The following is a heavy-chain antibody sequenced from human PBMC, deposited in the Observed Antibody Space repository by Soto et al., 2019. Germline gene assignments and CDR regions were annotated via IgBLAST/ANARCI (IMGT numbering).Heavy chain of an antibody. J-gene: IGHJ4*02. CDR1: GFSLSTSGVG. CDR3: AHSRLLWFGEPVDY. V-gene: IGHV2-5*02. CDR2: IYWDDDK. D-gene: IGHD3-10*01. Sequence: QITLKESGPTLVKPTQTLTLTCTFSGFSLSTSGVGVGWIRQPPGKPLEWLALIYWDDDKRYSPSLKSRLTITKDTSKNQVVLKMTNMDPVDTATYYFAHSRLLWFGEPVDYWGQGTLVTVSS.